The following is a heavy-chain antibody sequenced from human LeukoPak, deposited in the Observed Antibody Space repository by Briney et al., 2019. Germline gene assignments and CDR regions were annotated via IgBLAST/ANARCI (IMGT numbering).Heavy chain of an antibody. J-gene: IGHJ4*02. CDR2: IIPIFGTA. D-gene: IGHD3-10*01. CDR1: GGTFSSYA. CDR3: ARVRGSMVRGVIMFGVGGA. V-gene: IGHV1-69*05. Sequence: SVKVSCKASGGTFSSYAISWVRQAPGQGLEWMGRIIPIFGTANYAQKFQGRVTITTDESTSTAYMELSSLRSEDTAVYYCARVRGSMVRGVIMFGVGGAWGQGTLVTVSS.